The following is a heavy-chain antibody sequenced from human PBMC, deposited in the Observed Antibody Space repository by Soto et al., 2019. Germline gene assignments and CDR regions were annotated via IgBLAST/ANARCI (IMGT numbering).Heavy chain of an antibody. CDR3: ANEYHSSSWYY. V-gene: IGHV1-46*01. CDR2: INPNNGNT. CDR1: GYTFTNYY. Sequence: GASVKVSCKASGYTFTNYYAHWVRQAPGQGLQWMAMINPNNGNTSYTPKFQDRLSVSSDTSSTTLYMELSSLTSDDTAVYYCANEYHSSSWYYWGQGTLVTVSS. J-gene: IGHJ4*02. D-gene: IGHD6-13*01.